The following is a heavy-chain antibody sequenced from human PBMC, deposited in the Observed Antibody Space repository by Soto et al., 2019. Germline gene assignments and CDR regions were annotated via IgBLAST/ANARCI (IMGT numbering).Heavy chain of an antibody. CDR2: MQPSTGRT. CDR3: ARGVSAGVDY. D-gene: IGHD3-10*01. CDR1: GYSFTSLD. J-gene: IGHJ4*02. V-gene: IGHV1-8*01. Sequence: QVQLVQSGAEVREPGASVKVSCKAYGYSFTSLDINWVRQTAGQGLEWMGWMQPSTGRTGYAQKFQGRVTMTRDTSINTAYRELTTRTADDTAFYYCARGVSAGVDYWGQGTLVTGAS.